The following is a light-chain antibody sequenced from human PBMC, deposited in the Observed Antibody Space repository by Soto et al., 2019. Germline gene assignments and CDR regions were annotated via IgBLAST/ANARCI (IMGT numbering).Light chain of an antibody. CDR1: QSVSSSY. CDR2: GAS. CDR3: TQYGGSQFT. Sequence: EIVLTQSPGTLSLSPGERATLSCRASQSVSSSYLAWSQQKPGQAPRVLIFGASSRATGVPDRFSGSGSGTDFTLTISSLEPEDFAVYYCTQYGGSQFTFGPGTTVDIK. J-gene: IGKJ3*01. V-gene: IGKV3-20*01.